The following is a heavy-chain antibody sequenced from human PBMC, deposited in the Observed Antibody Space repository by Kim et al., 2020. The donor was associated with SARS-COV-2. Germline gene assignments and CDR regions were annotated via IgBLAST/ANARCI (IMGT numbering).Heavy chain of an antibody. CDR1: GGTFSSYT. J-gene: IGHJ6*02. D-gene: IGHD4-17*01. CDR2: IIPILGIA. Sequence: SVKVSCKASGGTFSSYTISWVRQAPGQGLEWMGRIIPILGIANYAQKFQGRVTITADKSTSTAYMELSSLRSEDTAVYYCAKTAEVTTDSGWYYYGMDVWGQGTTVTVSS. V-gene: IGHV1-69*02. CDR3: AKTAEVTTDSGWYYYGMDV.